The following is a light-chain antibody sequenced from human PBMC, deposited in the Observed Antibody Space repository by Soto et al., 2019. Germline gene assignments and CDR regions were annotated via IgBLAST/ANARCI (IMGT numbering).Light chain of an antibody. CDR2: ATS. CDR3: QKSHSTPIN. V-gene: IGKV1-39*01. CDR1: QSISSW. J-gene: IGKJ5*01. Sequence: DIQLTPSPSVLSASVGYTFTITCLASQSISSWLAWYQQKPGKAPKLLIYATSSLQSGVPSRFSGSGSGTDFTLTISSLQPEDFATYYCQKSHSTPINCGQGKRRGIK.